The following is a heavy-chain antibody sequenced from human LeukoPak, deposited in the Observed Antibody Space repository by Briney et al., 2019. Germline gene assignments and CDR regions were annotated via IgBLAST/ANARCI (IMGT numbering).Heavy chain of an antibody. V-gene: IGHV3-7*01. CDR3: ARGYSALGY. J-gene: IGHJ4*02. CDR1: GFIFSSHW. D-gene: IGHD6-13*01. CDR2: IKEDGSEK. Sequence: QAGGSLRLSCAASGFIFSSHWMTWVRQAPGKGLEWVACIKEDGSEKNYVDSVKGRFTISRDNAKNSLYLQMKSLRDEDTAVYSCARGYSALGYWGQGTLVTVSS.